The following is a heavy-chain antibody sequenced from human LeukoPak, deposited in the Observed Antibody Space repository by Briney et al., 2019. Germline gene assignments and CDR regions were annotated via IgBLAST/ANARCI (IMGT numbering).Heavy chain of an antibody. CDR1: GYTFSNYG. V-gene: IGHV1-18*01. D-gene: IGHD1-1*01. J-gene: IGHJ4*01. CDR3: ARDNDKVVDH. CDR2: ITAYNGNR. Sequence: ASVKVSCKTSGYTFSNYGISWVRQAPGQGLEWMGWITAYNGNRLYAQRFQGRITLTTGTSTSTSYMELRSLEYDDTAIYYCARDNDKVVDHWGQGTLVTVSS.